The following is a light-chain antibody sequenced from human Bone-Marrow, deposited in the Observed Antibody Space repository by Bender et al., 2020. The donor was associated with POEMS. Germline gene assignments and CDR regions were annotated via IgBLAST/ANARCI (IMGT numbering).Light chain of an antibody. Sequence: QSVLTQPPSVSGAPGQTVTISCTGSNSNIGAGYDVHWYYQLPGRAPKLLIYGNSNRPSGVPDRFSGSKSGNTASLTISGLQTEDEADYYCCSYAGRIPYVFGTGTKVTVL. V-gene: IGLV1-40*01. CDR1: NSNIGAGYD. J-gene: IGLJ1*01. CDR2: GNS. CDR3: CSYAGRIPYV.